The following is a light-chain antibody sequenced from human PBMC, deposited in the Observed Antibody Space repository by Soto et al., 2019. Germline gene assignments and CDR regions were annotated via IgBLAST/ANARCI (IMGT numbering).Light chain of an antibody. CDR1: QGIGDT. J-gene: IGKJ2*01. Sequence: EVVMTQSPATLSVSPGEGVTLSCRASQGIGDTLAWYQHKPGQTPRLLIYDTSTRATGIPDRFSASGSGTDFTLTISSLEPEDFAVYYCQQYVASPYTFGQGTKVDIK. CDR3: QQYVASPYT. V-gene: IGKV3D-15*01. CDR2: DTS.